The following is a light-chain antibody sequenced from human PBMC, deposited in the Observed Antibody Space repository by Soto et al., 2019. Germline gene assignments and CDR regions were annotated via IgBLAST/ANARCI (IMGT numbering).Light chain of an antibody. CDR3: QQLNSYPYT. J-gene: IGKJ2*01. V-gene: IGKV1-9*01. CDR1: QGISSY. CDR2: ASS. Sequence: DIQLTQSPSFLSASVGDRVTITCRASQGISSYLAWYQQKPGKAPKLLIYASSTLQSGVPTRFSGSGSGTEVTLTISSLQPEDFATYYCQQLNSYPYTFGQGTKLEIK.